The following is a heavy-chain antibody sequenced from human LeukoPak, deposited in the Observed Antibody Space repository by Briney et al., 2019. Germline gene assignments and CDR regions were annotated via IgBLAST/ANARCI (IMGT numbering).Heavy chain of an antibody. CDR3: AGLITGSYYYYGMDV. CDR1: GGTFSSYA. J-gene: IGHJ6*02. V-gene: IGHV1-69*01. Sequence: SVKVSCKASGGTFSSYAISWVRQAPGQGLEWMGGIIPIFGTANYAQKFQGRVTITADESTSTAYMELSSLRSEDTAVYYCAGLITGSYYYYGMDVWGQGTTVTVSS. D-gene: IGHD1-20*01. CDR2: IIPIFGTA.